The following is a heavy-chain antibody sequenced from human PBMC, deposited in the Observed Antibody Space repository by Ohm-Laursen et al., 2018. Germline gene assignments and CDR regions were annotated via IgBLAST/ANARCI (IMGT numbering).Heavy chain of an antibody. CDR2: IKEDGSAK. CDR3: ARDRGQRSGIDY. J-gene: IGHJ4*02. V-gene: IGHV3-7*01. Sequence: SLRLSCTASGFTLSSYGMHWVRQAPGKGLEWVANIKEDGSAKNYVDSVKGRFTISRDNAKLSIYLEMNSLRAEDTAVYYCARDRGQRSGIDYWGQGTLVTVSS. D-gene: IGHD5-12*01. CDR1: GFTLSSYG.